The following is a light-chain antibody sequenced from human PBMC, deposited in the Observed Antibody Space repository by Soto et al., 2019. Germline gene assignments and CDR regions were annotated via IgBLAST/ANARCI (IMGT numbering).Light chain of an antibody. Sequence: QSALTQPASVSGSPGQSITISCTGTSSDVGGYNFVSWYQQHPGKAPRLMIYEVSNRPSGVSNRFSGSKSGNTASLTISGLQAEDEADYYCSSYIRSFYVFGNGTKLTVL. CDR3: SSYIRSFYV. V-gene: IGLV2-14*01. CDR1: SSDVGGYNF. J-gene: IGLJ1*01. CDR2: EVS.